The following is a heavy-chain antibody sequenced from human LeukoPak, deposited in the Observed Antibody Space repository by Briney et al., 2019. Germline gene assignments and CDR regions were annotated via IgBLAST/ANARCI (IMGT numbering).Heavy chain of an antibody. D-gene: IGHD3-3*01. CDR2: ISAYNSNT. CDR1: GYTFTIYG. J-gene: IGHJ3*02. V-gene: IGHV1-18*01. Sequence: ASVKLSFTSSGYTFTIYGISWVRQAPGQGLEWMGCISAYNSNTNYAQKLQGRVTMTTDTSTSTCYMELRSLRPDDTAVYYCARVYYDFWSGYEYDAFDIWGQGTMVTVSS. CDR3: ARVYYDFWSGYEYDAFDI.